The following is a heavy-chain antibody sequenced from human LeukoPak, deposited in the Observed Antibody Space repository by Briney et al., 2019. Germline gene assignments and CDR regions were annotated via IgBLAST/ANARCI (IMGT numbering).Heavy chain of an antibody. J-gene: IGHJ4*02. CDR3: ARGREIAADY. CDR1: GYTFTGYY. Sequence: ASVKVSCKASGYTFTGYYMHWVRQAPGQGLEWMGIINPSGGSTSYAQKFQGRVTMTRDTSTSTVYMGLSGLRSEDTAVYYCARGREIAADYWGQGTLVTVSS. V-gene: IGHV1-46*01. D-gene: IGHD6-13*01. CDR2: INPSGGST.